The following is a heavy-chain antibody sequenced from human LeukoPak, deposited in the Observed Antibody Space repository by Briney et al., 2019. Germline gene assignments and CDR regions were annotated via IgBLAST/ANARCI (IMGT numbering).Heavy chain of an antibody. CDR2: IYSGGST. Sequence: PGGSLRLSCAASGFTFTSYVMTWVRQAPGKGLEWVSVIYSGGSTYYADSVKGRFTISRDNSKNTLYLQMNSLRAEDTAVYYCARDPDYYYDSSGYYYWSYWGQGTLVTVSS. D-gene: IGHD3-22*01. CDR3: ARDPDYYYDSSGYYYWSY. V-gene: IGHV3-53*01. CDR1: GFTFTSYV. J-gene: IGHJ4*02.